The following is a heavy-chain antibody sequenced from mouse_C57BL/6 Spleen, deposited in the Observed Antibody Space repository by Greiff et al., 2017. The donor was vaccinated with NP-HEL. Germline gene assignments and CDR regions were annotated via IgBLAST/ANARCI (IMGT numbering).Heavy chain of an antibody. Sequence: EVQLVESGGGLVQPKGSLKLSCAASGFTFNTYAMHWVRQAPGKGLEWVARIRSKSSNYATYYADSVKDRFTISRDDSQSMLYLQMNNLKTEDTAMYYCVRDFTTVVDWYFDVWGTGTTVTVSS. V-gene: IGHV10-3*01. J-gene: IGHJ1*03. CDR1: GFTFNTYA. CDR3: VRDFTTVVDWYFDV. D-gene: IGHD1-1*01. CDR2: IRSKSSNYAT.